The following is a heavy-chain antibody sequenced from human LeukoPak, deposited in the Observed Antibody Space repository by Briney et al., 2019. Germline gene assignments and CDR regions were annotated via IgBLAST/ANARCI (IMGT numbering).Heavy chain of an antibody. J-gene: IGHJ5*02. CDR3: ARQGYNSAAFDP. CDR1: GGSISSGGYS. Sequence: SQTLSLTCAVSGGSISSGGYSWSWIRQPPGKGLEWIGYIYHSGSTYYNPSLKSRVTISVDTSKNQFSLRLSSVIAADTAVYYCARQGYNSAAFDPWGQGTLVTVSS. V-gene: IGHV4-30-2*03. CDR2: IYHSGST. D-gene: IGHD5-24*01.